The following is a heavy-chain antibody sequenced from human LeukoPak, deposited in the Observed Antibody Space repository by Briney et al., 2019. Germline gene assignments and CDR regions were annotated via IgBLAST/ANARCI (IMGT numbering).Heavy chain of an antibody. V-gene: IGHV3-23*01. Sequence: GGSLRLSCAASGFTFSSYGMNWVRQAPGKGLEWVSAISGSGYSTYYADSLKGRFTISRDNSKNTLYLQMNSLRAEDTAVYYCAKDRRPAAAGKLMGFDYWGQGTLVTVSS. D-gene: IGHD6-13*01. J-gene: IGHJ4*02. CDR1: GFTFSSYG. CDR3: AKDRRPAAAGKLMGFDY. CDR2: ISGSGYST.